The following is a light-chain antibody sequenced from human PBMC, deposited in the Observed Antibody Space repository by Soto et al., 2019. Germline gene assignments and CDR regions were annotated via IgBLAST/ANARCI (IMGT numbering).Light chain of an antibody. V-gene: IGKV1-5*01. CDR3: QHPGT. CDR1: QSISIW. CDR2: DAS. Sequence: DIQMTQSPSTLSASVGDRVTITCRASQSISIWLAWYQQKPGKAPKLLIYDASSLESGVPSRFSGSGSGTEFTLPISSLQPDDFATYYCQHPGTFGQGTKVEIK. J-gene: IGKJ1*01.